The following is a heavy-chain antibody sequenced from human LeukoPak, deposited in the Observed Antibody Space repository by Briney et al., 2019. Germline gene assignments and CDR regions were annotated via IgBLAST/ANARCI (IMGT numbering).Heavy chain of an antibody. D-gene: IGHD6-13*01. V-gene: IGHV4-34*01. CDR3: ASDIAAAGPLDY. CDR2: INHSGST. J-gene: IGHJ4*02. CDR1: GGSFSGYY. Sequence: SETLSLTCAVYGGSFSGYYWSWIRQPPGKGLEWIGEINHSGSTNYNPSLKSRVTISVDTSKNQFSLKLSSVTAADTAVYYCASDIAAAGPLDYWGQGTLVTVSS.